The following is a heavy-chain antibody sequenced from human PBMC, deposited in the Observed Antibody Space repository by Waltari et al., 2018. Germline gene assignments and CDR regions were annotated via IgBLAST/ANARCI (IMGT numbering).Heavy chain of an antibody. Sequence: QVQLQQWGAGLLKPSETLSLTCAVYGGSFSVYYWSWIRQPPGKGLEWIGEINHSGRTNYNPSLKMRVTISVDTSKNQFSLKLSSVTAADTAVYYCARGWDPIGAFDIWGQGTMVTVSS. CDR2: INHSGRT. D-gene: IGHD1-26*01. V-gene: IGHV4-34*01. CDR1: GGSFSVYY. J-gene: IGHJ3*02. CDR3: ARGWDPIGAFDI.